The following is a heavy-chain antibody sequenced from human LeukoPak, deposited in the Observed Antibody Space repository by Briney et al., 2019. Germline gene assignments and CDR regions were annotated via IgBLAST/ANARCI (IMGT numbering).Heavy chain of an antibody. D-gene: IGHD1-26*01. CDR3: ARAQGDIGSGSYPSY. Sequence: PGGSLRLSCAASGITFRGYAMSWVRQAPGKGLEWVAVISYDGSNKYYADSVKGRFTISRDNSKNTLYLQMNSLRAEDTAVYYCARAQGDIGSGSYPSYWGQGTLVTVSS. J-gene: IGHJ4*02. V-gene: IGHV3-30-3*01. CDR1: GITFRGYA. CDR2: ISYDGSNK.